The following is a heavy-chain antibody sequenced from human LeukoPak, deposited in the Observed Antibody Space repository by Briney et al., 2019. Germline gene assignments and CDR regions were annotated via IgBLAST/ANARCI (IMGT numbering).Heavy chain of an antibody. CDR1: GGSFSGYY. CDR3: AGGGSGLYYFDY. CDR2: INHSGST. D-gene: IGHD6-19*01. Sequence: SETLSLTCAVYGGSFSGYYWSWIRQPPGKGLEWIGEINHSGSTNYNPSLKSRVTISVDTSKNQFPLKLSSWTAADPAVYYWAGGGSGLYYFDYWGQGTLVTVSS. V-gene: IGHV4-34*01. J-gene: IGHJ4*02.